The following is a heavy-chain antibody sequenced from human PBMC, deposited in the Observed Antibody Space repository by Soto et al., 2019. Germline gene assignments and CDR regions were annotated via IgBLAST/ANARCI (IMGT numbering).Heavy chain of an antibody. Sequence: ASVKVSCKASGYTLTGYYIHWVRQAPGQGLEWMGWINPNSGGTNYAQKGQGWVTMTTDTSISTAYIDLSRMTSDDTAVYYCARGIKTRGYAPNWFDPWGQGTLVTVSS. V-gene: IGHV1-2*04. CDR3: ARGIKTRGYAPNWFDP. D-gene: IGHD3-16*01. CDR1: GYTLTGYY. CDR2: INPNSGGT. J-gene: IGHJ5*01.